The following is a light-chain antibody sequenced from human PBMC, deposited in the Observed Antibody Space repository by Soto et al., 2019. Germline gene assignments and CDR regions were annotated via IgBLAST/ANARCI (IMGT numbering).Light chain of an antibody. V-gene: IGLV2-14*01. CDR3: SSYTSSSTLVV. CDR2: EVS. J-gene: IGLJ2*01. Sequence: QSTLTQPASVSGSPGQSITISCTGTSSDVGGYNYVSWYQQHPGKAPKLMIYEVSNRPSGVSNRFSGSKSGNTASLTISGSQAEDEDDYYCSSYTSSSTLVVFGGGTKLTVL. CDR1: SSDVGGYNY.